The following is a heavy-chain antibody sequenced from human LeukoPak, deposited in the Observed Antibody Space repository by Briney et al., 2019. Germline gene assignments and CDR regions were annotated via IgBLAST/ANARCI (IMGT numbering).Heavy chain of an antibody. CDR2: ISYDGSNK. D-gene: IGHD6-13*01. V-gene: IGHV3-30*04. J-gene: IGHJ4*02. Sequence: GGSLRLSCAASGFTFSSYAMHWVRQAPGKGLEWVAVISYDGSNKYYADSVKGRFTISRDNSKNTLYLQMNSLRAEDTAVYYCARDSSSWSPPDYWGQGTLVTVSS. CDR3: ARDSSSWSPPDY. CDR1: GFTFSSYA.